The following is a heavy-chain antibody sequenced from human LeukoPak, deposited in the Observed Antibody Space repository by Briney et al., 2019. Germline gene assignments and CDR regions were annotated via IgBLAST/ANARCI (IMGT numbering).Heavy chain of an antibody. V-gene: IGHV4-59*08. J-gene: IGHJ5*02. D-gene: IGHD2-2*01. CDR1: GGSISSYY. CDR3: ARTTRYCSSTSCWRLWFDP. Sequence: SETLSLTCTISGGSISSYYWSWIRQPPGKGLEWIGYIYYSGSANYNPSLKSRDTISVDTSKTQFSLKLSSVTAADTAVYYCARTTRYCSSTSCWRLWFDPGGQGTLVTVSS. CDR2: IYYSGSA.